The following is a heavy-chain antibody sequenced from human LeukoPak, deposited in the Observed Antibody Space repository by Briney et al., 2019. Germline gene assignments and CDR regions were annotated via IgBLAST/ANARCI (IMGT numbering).Heavy chain of an antibody. D-gene: IGHD3-10*02. CDR2: IKQDGTEK. CDR3: AELGITMIGGV. Sequence: GESLRLSCAASGFSFTTYWMSWVRQAPGKGLEWVANIKQDGTEKYYVDSVKGRFTISRDNAKNSLYLQMNSLRAEDTAVYYCAELGITMIGGVWGKGTTVTISS. J-gene: IGHJ6*04. CDR1: GFSFTTYW. V-gene: IGHV3-7*01.